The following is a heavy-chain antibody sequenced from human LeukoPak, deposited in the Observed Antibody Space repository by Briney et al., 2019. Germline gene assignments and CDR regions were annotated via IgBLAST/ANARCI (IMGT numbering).Heavy chain of an antibody. CDR1: GGSISTYY. CDR2: IYTSGST. J-gene: IGHJ3*02. V-gene: IGHV4-4*07. CDR3: AKEESTEAFDI. Sequence: SETLSLTCTVSGGSISTYYWSWTRQPAGKGLEWIGRIYTSGSTNYNPSLKSRVTMSVDTSKNQFSLKLTSLTAEDTAVYYCAKEESTEAFDIWGQGTMVTVSS.